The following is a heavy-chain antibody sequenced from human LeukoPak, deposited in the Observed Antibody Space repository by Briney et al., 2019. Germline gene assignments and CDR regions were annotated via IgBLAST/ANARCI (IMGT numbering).Heavy chain of an antibody. CDR3: AKVRPPPGSGWYGGDDY. D-gene: IGHD6-19*01. CDR1: GFTFRNYV. CDR2: IRSSGDDT. V-gene: IGHV3-23*01. J-gene: IGHJ4*02. Sequence: GGSLRLSCTASGFTFRNYVMSWVRQAPGKGLEWVSSIRSSGDDTSSADSVKGRFTIFRDNSKSTLYLQMNSLRAEDTAIYYCAKVRPPPGSGWYGGDDYWGRGTLVTVSP.